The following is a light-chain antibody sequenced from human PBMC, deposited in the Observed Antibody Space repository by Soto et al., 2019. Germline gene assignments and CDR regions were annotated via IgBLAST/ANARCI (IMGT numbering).Light chain of an antibody. CDR1: QSISSSY. J-gene: IGKJ2*01. Sequence: EIVMTQSPGTLSVSPGERVTLSCRASQSISSSYLAWYQHKPGQAPRLLIYAASSRATGVPARFSGGGSGTDFTLTISSLQSEDSAVYYCKQCNNWPLTFGQGTKLEIK. V-gene: IGKV3-15*01. CDR2: AAS. CDR3: KQCNNWPLT.